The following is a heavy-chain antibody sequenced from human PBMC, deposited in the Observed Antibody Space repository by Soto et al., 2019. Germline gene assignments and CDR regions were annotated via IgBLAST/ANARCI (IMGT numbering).Heavy chain of an antibody. CDR1: GHTFTGYY. D-gene: IGHD3-22*01. V-gene: IGHV1-2*04. Sequence: ASVKVSCKASGHTFTGYYMHWVRQAPGQGLEWMGWINPNSGGTNYAQTFQGWVTMTRDTSISTAYMELSRLRSDDTAVYYCARDPNYYDSSWKAFDIWGQGTMVTVSS. J-gene: IGHJ3*02. CDR2: INPNSGGT. CDR3: ARDPNYYDSSWKAFDI.